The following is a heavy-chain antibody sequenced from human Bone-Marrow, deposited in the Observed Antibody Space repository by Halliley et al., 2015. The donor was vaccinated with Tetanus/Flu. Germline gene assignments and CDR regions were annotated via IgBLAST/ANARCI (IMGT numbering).Heavy chain of an antibody. J-gene: IGHJ4*02. Sequence: GCIYFAGGTYYNPSLKGRVTISVDTSKNQFSGSLASVTAADAALYYCVGARVYGSGTSPLDWGQGTLVTVSS. CDR3: VGARVYGSGTSPLD. CDR2: IYFAGGT. D-gene: IGHD3-10*01. V-gene: IGHV4-30-4*05.